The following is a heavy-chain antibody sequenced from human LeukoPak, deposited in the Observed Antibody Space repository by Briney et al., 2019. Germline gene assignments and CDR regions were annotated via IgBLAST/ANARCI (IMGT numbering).Heavy chain of an antibody. CDR1: GFTFSSYE. CDR2: ISSFGSTI. CDR3: ARVMVVPSSDFDY. D-gene: IGHD2-15*01. Sequence: PGGSPRLSCAASGFTFSSYEMNWVRQAPGKGLEWVSYISSFGSTIYYADSVKGRFTISRDNAKNSLYLQMNSLRAEDTAVYYCARVMVVPSSDFDYWGQGTLVTVSS. J-gene: IGHJ4*02. V-gene: IGHV3-48*03.